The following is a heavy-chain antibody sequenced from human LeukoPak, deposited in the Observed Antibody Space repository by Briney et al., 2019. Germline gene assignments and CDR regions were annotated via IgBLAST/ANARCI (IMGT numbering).Heavy chain of an antibody. CDR1: GGSISSGGYY. D-gene: IGHD1-26*01. Sequence: PSETLSLTCTVSGGSISSGGYYWSWIRQPPGKGLEWIGYIYHSRSTYYNPSLKSRVTISVDRSKNQFSLKLSSVTAADTAVYYCARSIVGRPHWFDPWGQGTLVTVSS. CDR2: IYHSRST. V-gene: IGHV4-30-2*01. J-gene: IGHJ5*02. CDR3: ARSIVGRPHWFDP.